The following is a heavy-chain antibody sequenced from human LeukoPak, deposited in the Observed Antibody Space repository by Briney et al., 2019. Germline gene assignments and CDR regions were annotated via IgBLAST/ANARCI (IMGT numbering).Heavy chain of an antibody. Sequence: GGSLRLSCAASGFTFSSYSMNWVRRAPGKGLEWVSSISSSSSYIYYADSVKGRFTISRDNAKNSLYLQMNSLRAEDTAVYYCARVPSTVTTRPDDYWGQGTLVTVSS. CDR2: ISSSSSYI. V-gene: IGHV3-21*01. J-gene: IGHJ4*02. D-gene: IGHD4-17*01. CDR1: GFTFSSYS. CDR3: ARVPSTVTTRPDDY.